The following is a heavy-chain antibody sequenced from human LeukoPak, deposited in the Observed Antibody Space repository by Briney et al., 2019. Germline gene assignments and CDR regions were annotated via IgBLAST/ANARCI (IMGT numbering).Heavy chain of an antibody. CDR3: ARDRYGSSWTTFDY. V-gene: IGHV3-64*02. CDR1: GFTFSSYA. D-gene: IGHD6-13*01. J-gene: IGHJ4*02. Sequence: GGSLRLSCAASGFTFSSYAMHWVRQAPGKGLEYVSAISSNGGSTYYADSVKGRFTISRDNSKNTLYLQMGSLRAEDMAVYYCARDRYGSSWTTFDYWGQGTLVTVSS. CDR2: ISSNGGST.